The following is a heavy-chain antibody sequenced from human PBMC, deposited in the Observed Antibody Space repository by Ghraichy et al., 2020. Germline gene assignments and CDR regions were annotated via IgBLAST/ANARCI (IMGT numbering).Heavy chain of an antibody. CDR2: INLSGGST. V-gene: IGHV1-46*01. Sequence: GGSLRLSCKASGFTFTNYHMYWVRQAPGHGLEWMGIINLSGGSTTYTQKFQGRISMTRDTSTGTVFLELNSLRFEDTAVYYCARPMGTIPTRSGIDVWGQGTTVTVSS. CDR3: ARPMGTIPTRSGIDV. J-gene: IGHJ6*02. CDR1: GFTFTNYH. D-gene: IGHD1-1*01.